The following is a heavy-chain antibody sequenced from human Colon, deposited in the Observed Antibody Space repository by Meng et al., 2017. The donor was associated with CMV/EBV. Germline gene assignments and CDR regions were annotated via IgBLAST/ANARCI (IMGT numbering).Heavy chain of an antibody. V-gene: IGHV4-31*03. CDR2: IYYTGST. J-gene: IGHJ5*02. CDR1: GVSINSGGYY. Sequence: LRLSCTVSGVSINSGGYYWTWIRQHPGKGLEWIGYIYYTGSTYYNPSLKSRVTISVDTSKNQFSLRLNSVTAADTAVYYCARKGMVADPWGQGTLVTVSS. D-gene: IGHD2-15*01. CDR3: ARKGMVADP.